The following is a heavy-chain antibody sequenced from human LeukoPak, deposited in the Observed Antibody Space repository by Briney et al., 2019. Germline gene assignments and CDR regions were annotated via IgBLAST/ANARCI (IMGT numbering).Heavy chain of an antibody. Sequence: SETLSLTCTVSVGSISSGGYYWRWIRQHPGRGLGWIGYIYCSESTYYNPSLKSRITISVYTSKNQFSLKLSSVTAADTAVYYYASIAVDGTGAYFDDWGQRTLVTVSS. D-gene: IGHD6-19*01. CDR1: VGSISSGGYY. V-gene: IGHV4-31*03. CDR2: IYCSEST. J-gene: IGHJ4*02. CDR3: ASIAVDGTGAYFDD.